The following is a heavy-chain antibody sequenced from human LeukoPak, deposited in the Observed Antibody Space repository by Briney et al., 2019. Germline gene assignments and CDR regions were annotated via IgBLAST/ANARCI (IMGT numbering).Heavy chain of an antibody. CDR3: ARDGPRYLEWLFGRYYYYYMDV. CDR1: GFTFSSYW. V-gene: IGHV3-7*01. Sequence: GGSLRLSCAASGFTFSSYWMSWVRQAPGKGLEWVANIKQDGSEKYYVDSVKGRFTISRDNAKNSLYLQMNSLRAEDTAVYYCARDGPRYLEWLFGRYYYYYMDVWGKGTTVTVSS. D-gene: IGHD3-3*01. J-gene: IGHJ6*03. CDR2: IKQDGSEK.